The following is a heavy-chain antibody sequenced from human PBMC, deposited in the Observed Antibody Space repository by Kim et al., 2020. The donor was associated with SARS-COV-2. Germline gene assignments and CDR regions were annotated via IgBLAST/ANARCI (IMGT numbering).Heavy chain of an antibody. Sequence: SNTVYADSVKGRFTISRDNAKSTLYLQMNSLGVEDTAVYYCVRDFWGSVTWGQGTLVTVSP. CDR2: SNT. D-gene: IGHD7-27*01. CDR3: VRDFWGSVT. V-gene: IGHV3-74*01. J-gene: IGHJ5*02.